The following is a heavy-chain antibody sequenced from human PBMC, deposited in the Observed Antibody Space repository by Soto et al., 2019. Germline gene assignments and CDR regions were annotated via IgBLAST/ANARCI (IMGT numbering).Heavy chain of an antibody. V-gene: IGHV1-46*01. CDR1: GYTFTNYY. CDR3: ATSVNSAMAFDY. CDR2: INPNGGST. J-gene: IGHJ4*02. Sequence: QVQLVQSGAEVKKPGASVKVSCKASGYTFTNYYIHWVRQAPGQGLEWMGIINPNGGSTTYAHKFPAGITMTRDTSTSTVHKELSSLRSEDSAVYYCATSVNSAMAFDYWGQGTLVTVSS. D-gene: IGHD5-18*01.